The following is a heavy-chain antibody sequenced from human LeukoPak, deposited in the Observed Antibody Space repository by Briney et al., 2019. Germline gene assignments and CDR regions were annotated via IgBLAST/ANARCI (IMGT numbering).Heavy chain of an antibody. V-gene: IGHV4-59*01. CDR3: ARIVQYNWFDP. CDR1: GSSIRSYY. Sequence: SETLSLTCTVSGSSIRSYYWSWIRHPPGKGLEWIGYIYYSGSTNYNPSLKSRVTISVDTSKNQFSLKLSSVTAADTAVYYCARIVQYNWFDPWGQGTLVTVSS. D-gene: IGHD2-8*01. CDR2: IYYSGST. J-gene: IGHJ5*02.